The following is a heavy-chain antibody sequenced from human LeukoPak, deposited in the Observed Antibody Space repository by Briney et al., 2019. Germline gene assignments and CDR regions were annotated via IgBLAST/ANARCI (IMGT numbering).Heavy chain of an antibody. V-gene: IGHV3-7*01. CDR1: GFTFGSYG. Sequence: GGSLRLSCAASGFTFGSYGMHWVRQAPGKGLEWVANINQDGGEKYYVDSVKGRFTISRDNAKNSLYLQMNSLRAEDTAVYYCARGSADSDYWGQGTLVTVSS. J-gene: IGHJ4*02. CDR2: INQDGGEK. CDR3: ARGSADSDY. D-gene: IGHD1-26*01.